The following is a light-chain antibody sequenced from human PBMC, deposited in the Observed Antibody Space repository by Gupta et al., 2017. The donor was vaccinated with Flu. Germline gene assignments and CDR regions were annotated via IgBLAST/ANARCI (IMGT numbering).Light chain of an antibody. V-gene: IGLV2-14*01. CDR2: DVV. J-gene: IGLJ1*01. Sequence: LIIFDVVVRPSGVSDRFSGSISGNTASLTISGLQAEDEADYYCISYSSSSSFVFGRGTKVTVL. CDR3: ISYSSSSSFV.